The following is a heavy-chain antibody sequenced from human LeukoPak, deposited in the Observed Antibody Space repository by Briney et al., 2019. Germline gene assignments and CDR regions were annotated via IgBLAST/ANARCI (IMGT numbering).Heavy chain of an antibody. CDR2: IKQDGSEK. CDR3: ARDGRRTEDRYFDY. Sequence: PGGSLRLSCAASGFTFSSYWMSWVRQAPGKGLEWVANIKQDGSEKYYVDSVKGRFTISRDNAKNSLYLQMNSLRAEDTAVYYCARDGRRTEDRYFDYWGQGTLVTVSS. J-gene: IGHJ4*02. CDR1: GFTFSSYW. D-gene: IGHD3/OR15-3a*01. V-gene: IGHV3-7*01.